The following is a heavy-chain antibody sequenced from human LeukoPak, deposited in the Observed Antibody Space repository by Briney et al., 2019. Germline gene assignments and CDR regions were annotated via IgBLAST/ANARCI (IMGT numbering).Heavy chain of an antibody. V-gene: IGHV3-21*01. J-gene: IGHJ3*02. D-gene: IGHD2-8*01. CDR1: GFTFSSYS. Sequence: PGGSLRLSCAASGFTFSSYSMNWVRQAPGKGLEWVSSTSSSSSYIYYADSVKGRFTISRDNAKNSLYLQMNSLRAEDTAVYYCARDRSKVLMVYATDAFDIWGQGTMVTVSS. CDR3: ARDRSKVLMVYATDAFDI. CDR2: TSSSSSYI.